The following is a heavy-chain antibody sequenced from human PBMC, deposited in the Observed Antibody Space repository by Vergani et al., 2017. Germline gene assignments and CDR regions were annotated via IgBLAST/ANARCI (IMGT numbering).Heavy chain of an antibody. Sequence: VQLVQSGAEVQKPGATVKISCKVSGYTFTDYYMHWVRQAPGQGLEWMGWINTNTGNPTYAQGFTGRFVFSLDTSVSTAYLQISSLKAEDTAVYYCARGHSSTSPPWGYWGQGTLVTVSS. D-gene: IGHD2-2*01. CDR2: INTNTGNP. CDR3: ARGHSSTSPPWGY. V-gene: IGHV7-4-1*02. CDR1: GYTFTDYY. J-gene: IGHJ4*02.